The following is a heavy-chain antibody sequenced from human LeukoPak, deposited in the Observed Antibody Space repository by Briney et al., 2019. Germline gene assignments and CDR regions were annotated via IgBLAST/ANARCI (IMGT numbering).Heavy chain of an antibody. Sequence: PSETLSLTCAVYGGSFSGYYWSWIRQPPVKGLEWIGEINHSGSTNYNPSLKSRVTISVDTSKNQFSLKLSSVTAADTAVYYCARVITIFGVVIVNYYYGMDVWGQGTTVTVSS. CDR2: INHSGST. J-gene: IGHJ6*02. CDR3: ARVITIFGVVIVNYYYGMDV. V-gene: IGHV4-34*01. D-gene: IGHD3-3*01. CDR1: GGSFSGYY.